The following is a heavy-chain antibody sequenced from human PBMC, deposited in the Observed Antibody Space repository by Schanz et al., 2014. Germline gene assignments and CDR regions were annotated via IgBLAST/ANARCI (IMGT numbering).Heavy chain of an antibody. J-gene: IGHJ5*02. CDR3: ARESVSRTRLFDP. CDR2: ISANNGNT. Sequence: QVQLVQSGGEVKKPGASVKVSCTASGYTFTDHYVHWVRLAPGQGLEWMGWISANNGNTNYAQKLQGRVTMTTDTSTSTVYMELSTLTSDDTAVYYCARESVSRTRLFDPWGQGTLVTVSS. CDR1: GYTFTDHY. V-gene: IGHV1-18*04. D-gene: IGHD3-3*01.